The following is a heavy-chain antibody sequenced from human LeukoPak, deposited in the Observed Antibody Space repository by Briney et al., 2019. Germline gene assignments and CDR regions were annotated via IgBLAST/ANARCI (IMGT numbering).Heavy chain of an antibody. D-gene: IGHD1-26*01. Sequence: KPGGSLRLSCADSTFTFSNYGWKWVRQAPGRGLEWVSFISSSGSDIYYADSVKGRFTVSRDNTKYSLYLQMNSLRVEDTAVYYCARGGYYDKWGQGTLVTVSS. J-gene: IGHJ4*02. CDR3: ARGGYYDK. CDR2: ISSSGSDI. V-gene: IGHV3-21*01. CDR1: TFTFSNYG.